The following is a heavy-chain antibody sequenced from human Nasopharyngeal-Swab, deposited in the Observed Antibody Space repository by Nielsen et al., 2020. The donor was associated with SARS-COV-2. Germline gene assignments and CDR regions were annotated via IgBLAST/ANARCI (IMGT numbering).Heavy chain of an antibody. CDR1: VYSFTSYW. CDR2: IYPGDSDT. CDR3: ARLTAGDILTGYYKGGFDY. Sequence: SRMGSVYSFTSYWIGWVRQMPGKGLEWMGIIYPGDSDTRYSPSFQGQVTISADKSISTAYLQWSSLKASDTAMYYCARLTAGDILTGYYKGGFDYWGQGTLVTVSS. V-gene: IGHV5-51*01. D-gene: IGHD3-9*01. J-gene: IGHJ4*02.